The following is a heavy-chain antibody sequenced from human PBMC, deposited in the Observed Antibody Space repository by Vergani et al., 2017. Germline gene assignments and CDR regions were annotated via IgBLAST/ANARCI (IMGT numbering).Heavy chain of an antibody. CDR1: GFTFRSYA. Sequence: EVQLLESGGGLVQPGGSLRLSCAASGFTFRSYAMSWVRQAPGKGLEWVSAISGSGGSTYYADSVKGRFTISRDNSKNTLYLQMNSLRAEDTAVYYCARDFSGTTSLFDYWGQGTLVTVSS. CDR3: ARDFSGTTSLFDY. V-gene: IGHV3-23*01. J-gene: IGHJ4*02. D-gene: IGHD1-1*01. CDR2: ISGSGGST.